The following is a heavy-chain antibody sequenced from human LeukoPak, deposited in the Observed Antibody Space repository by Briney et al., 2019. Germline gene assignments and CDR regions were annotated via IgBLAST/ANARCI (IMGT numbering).Heavy chain of an antibody. CDR1: GYTFTSYD. Sequence: ASVKVSCKASGYTFTSYDINWVRQATGQGLEWMGWMNPNSGNTGYAQKFQGRVTMTRNTPISTAYMELSSLRSEDTAVYYCARGYDSSGYYDYWGQGTLVTVSS. D-gene: IGHD3-22*01. CDR2: MNPNSGNT. J-gene: IGHJ4*02. CDR3: ARGYDSSGYYDY. V-gene: IGHV1-8*01.